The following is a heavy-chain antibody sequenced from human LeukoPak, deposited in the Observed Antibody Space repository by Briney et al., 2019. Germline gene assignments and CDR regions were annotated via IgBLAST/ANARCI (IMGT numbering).Heavy chain of an antibody. Sequence: SVKVSCKASGGTFSSYAISWVRQAPGQGLEWMGGIIPIFGTANYAQKFQGRVTITADESTSTAYMELSSLRSEDTAVYYCASGPGGSYYYYYYMDVWGKGTTVTISS. J-gene: IGHJ6*03. V-gene: IGHV1-69*13. CDR2: IIPIFGTA. D-gene: IGHD3-16*01. CDR1: GGTFSSYA. CDR3: ASGPGGSYYYYYYMDV.